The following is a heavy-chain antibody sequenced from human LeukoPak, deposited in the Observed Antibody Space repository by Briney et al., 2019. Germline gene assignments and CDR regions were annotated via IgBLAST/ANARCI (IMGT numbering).Heavy chain of an antibody. CDR2: IIPILGIA. CDR3: ARTWDQYYYDSSGYSASFDY. D-gene: IGHD3-22*01. CDR1: GYTFTGYY. J-gene: IGHJ4*02. V-gene: IGHV1-69*02. Sequence: GASVKVSCKASGYTFTGYYMHWVRQAPGQGLEWMGRIIPILGIANYAQKFQGRVTITADKSTSTAYMELSSLRSEDTAVYYCARTWDQYYYDSSGYSASFDYWGQGTLVTVSS.